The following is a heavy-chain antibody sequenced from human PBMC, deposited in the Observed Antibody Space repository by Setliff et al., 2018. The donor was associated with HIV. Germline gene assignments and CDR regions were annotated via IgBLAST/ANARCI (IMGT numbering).Heavy chain of an antibody. CDR1: GNFIGSDIYF. D-gene: IGHD6-19*01. CDR3: ARGRTQWPNYDYLDP. Sequence: TLSLTFNVSGNFIGSDIYFWSWIRQPAGKGLEWLGHIYASGVIKHNPYLKSRVIISVDTSKSQFSLKLRSMTAADMAVYYCARGRTQWPNYDYLDPWGLGTLGTVSS. V-gene: IGHV4-61*09. CDR2: IYASGVI. J-gene: IGHJ5*02.